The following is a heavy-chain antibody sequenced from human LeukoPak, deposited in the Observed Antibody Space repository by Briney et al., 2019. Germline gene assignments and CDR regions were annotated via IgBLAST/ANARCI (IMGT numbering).Heavy chain of an antibody. CDR3: AREPTRQSGENWFDP. CDR2: ISSSSCYI. J-gene: IGHJ5*02. V-gene: IGHV3-21*01. CDR1: GFTFSSYS. Sequence: PGGSLRLSCAASGFTFSSYSMNWVRQAPGKGLEWVSSISSSSCYIYYADSVKGRFTISRDNAKNTLYLQMNSLRAEDTAVYYCAREPTRQSGENWFDPWGQGTLVTVSS. D-gene: IGHD7-27*01.